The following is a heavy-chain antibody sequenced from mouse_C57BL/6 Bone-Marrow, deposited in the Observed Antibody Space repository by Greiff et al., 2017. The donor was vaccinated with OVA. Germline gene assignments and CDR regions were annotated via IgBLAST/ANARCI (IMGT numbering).Heavy chain of an antibody. D-gene: IGHD1-1*01. CDR1: GYTFTGYW. V-gene: IGHV1-9*01. Sequence: VKLMESGAELMKPGASVKLSCKATGYTFTGYWIEWVKQRPGHGLEWIGEILPGSGSTNYNEKFKGKATFTADTSSNTAYMQLSSLTTEDSAIYYCANDITTADRDYAMDYWGQGTSVTVSS. J-gene: IGHJ4*01. CDR3: ANDITTADRDYAMDY. CDR2: ILPGSGST.